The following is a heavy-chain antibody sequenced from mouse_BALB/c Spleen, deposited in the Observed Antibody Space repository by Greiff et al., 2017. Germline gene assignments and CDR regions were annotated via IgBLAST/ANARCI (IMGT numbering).Heavy chain of an antibody. CDR3: TRPSYDNWYFDV. D-gene: IGHD2-12*01. V-gene: IGHV6-6*02. CDR2: IRLKSNNYAT. Sequence: EVKLEESGGGLVQPGGSMKLSCVASGFTFSNYWMNWVRQSPEKGLEWVAEIRLKSNNYATHYAESVKGRFTISRDDSKSSVYLQMNNLRAEDTGIYYCTRPSYDNWYFDVWGAGTTVTVSS. J-gene: IGHJ1*01. CDR1: GFTFSNYW.